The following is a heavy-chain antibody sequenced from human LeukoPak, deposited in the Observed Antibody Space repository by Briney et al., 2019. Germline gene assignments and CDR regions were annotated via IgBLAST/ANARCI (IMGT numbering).Heavy chain of an antibody. CDR2: IKQDGTEK. CDR1: GFTFSDYC. CDR3: ARTFDTSSWYRGFDM. J-gene: IGHJ3*02. D-gene: IGHD6-13*01. Sequence: PGGSLRLSCAASGFTFSDYCMTWVRQAPGKGLEWVANIKQDGTEKQHVDSVKGRFTISRDNAKNSLYLQMNSLRAEDTAIYYCARTFDTSSWYRGFDMWGQGTMVTVSS. V-gene: IGHV3-7*02.